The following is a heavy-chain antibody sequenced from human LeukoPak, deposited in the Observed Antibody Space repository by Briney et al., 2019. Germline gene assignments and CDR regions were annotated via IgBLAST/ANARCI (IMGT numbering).Heavy chain of an antibody. CDR3: AKGTRPVMTIPDY. Sequence: PGKSLRLSCAASGFTFSSYAMHWVRQAPGKGLEWVAVISYDGRSKYYADSVKGRFTISRDNSTNTLYLQMNSLRTEDTAVYYCAKGTRPVMTIPDYWGQGILVTVSS. CDR2: ISYDGRSK. D-gene: IGHD1/OR15-1a*01. V-gene: IGHV3-30*04. CDR1: GFTFSSYA. J-gene: IGHJ4*02.